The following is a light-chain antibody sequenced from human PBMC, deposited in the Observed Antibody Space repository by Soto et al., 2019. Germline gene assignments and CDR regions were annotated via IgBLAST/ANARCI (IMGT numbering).Light chain of an antibody. CDR2: EVS. Sequence: QSVLTQPASVSGSPGQSITISCTGTSSDVGSYKLVSWYQQHPGKAPKLMISEVSKRPSGISDRFSGSKSGSTASLTISGLQAEEEADYCCCSFAGTSTNTVFGGGTQLTV. CDR1: SSDVGSYKL. V-gene: IGLV2-23*02. J-gene: IGLJ7*01. CDR3: CSFAGTSTNTV.